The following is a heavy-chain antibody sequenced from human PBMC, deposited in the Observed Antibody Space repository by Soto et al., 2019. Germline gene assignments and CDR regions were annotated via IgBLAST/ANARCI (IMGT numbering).Heavy chain of an antibody. D-gene: IGHD4-17*01. V-gene: IGHV1-18*04. Sequence: VKVACRASGDTFTTYGITWVRQAPGQGLEWMGWISAYSGNTNYAQKLQGRLTVTTDTFTNTAYMDLRSLRSDDTAVYYCARVVKAGDYGGSGRYYSEYRGQGTLATASS. CDR1: GDTFTTYG. CDR3: ARVVKAGDYGGSGRYYSEY. J-gene: IGHJ4*02. CDR2: ISAYSGNT.